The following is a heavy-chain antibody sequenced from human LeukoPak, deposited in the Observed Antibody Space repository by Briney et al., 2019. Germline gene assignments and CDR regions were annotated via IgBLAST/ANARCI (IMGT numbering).Heavy chain of an antibody. CDR2: ISYDGSNK. CDR3: AKDVAGGITHWYFDL. D-gene: IGHD6-13*01. Sequence: GGSLRFSCAASGFTFSSYGMHWVRQAPGKGLEWVALISYDGSNKYYADSVKGRFTISRDNSKNTLYLQMNSLRAEDTAVYYCAKDVAGGITHWYFDLWGRGTLVTVSS. V-gene: IGHV3-30*18. J-gene: IGHJ2*01. CDR1: GFTFSSYG.